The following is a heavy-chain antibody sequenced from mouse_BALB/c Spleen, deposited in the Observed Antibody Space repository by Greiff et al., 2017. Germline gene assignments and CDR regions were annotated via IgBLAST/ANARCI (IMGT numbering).Heavy chain of an antibody. CDR3: ARDQNYDYDGFAY. D-gene: IGHD2-4*01. V-gene: IGHV2-9*02. CDR2: IWAGGST. J-gene: IGHJ3*01. Sequence: QVQLKESGPGLVAPSQSLSITCTVSGFSLTSYGVHWVRQPPGKGLEWLGVIWAGGSTNYNSALMSRLSISKDNSKSQVFLKMNSLQTDDTAMYYCARDQNYDYDGFAYWGQGTLVTVSA. CDR1: GFSLTSYG.